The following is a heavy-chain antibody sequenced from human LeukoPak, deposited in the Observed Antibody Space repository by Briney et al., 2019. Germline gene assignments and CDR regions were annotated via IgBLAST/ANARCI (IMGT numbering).Heavy chain of an antibody. V-gene: IGHV4-38-2*01. CDR2: IYHSGST. Sequence: SETLSLTCAVSGYSISSGYYWGWIRQPPGKGLEWMGSIYHSGSTYYNPSLKSRVTISVDTSKNQFSLKLSSVTAADTAVYYCARRLVVLQGFDYWGQGSLVTVSS. CDR3: ARRLVVLQGFDY. J-gene: IGHJ4*02. CDR1: GYSISSGYY. D-gene: IGHD3-16*02.